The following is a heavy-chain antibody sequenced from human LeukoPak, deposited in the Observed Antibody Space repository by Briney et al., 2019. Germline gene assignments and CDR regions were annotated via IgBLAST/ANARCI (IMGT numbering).Heavy chain of an antibody. CDR2: ISWNSGSI. J-gene: IGHJ4*02. Sequence: PGGSLRLSCATSGLTFDDYAMHWVRQAPGKGLEWVSGISWNSGSIGYADSVKGRSTISRDNAKNSLYLQMNSLRAEDTALYYCAKVKHYDILTGCFDYWGQGTLVTVSS. V-gene: IGHV3-9*01. CDR1: GLTFDDYA. D-gene: IGHD3-9*01. CDR3: AKVKHYDILTGCFDY.